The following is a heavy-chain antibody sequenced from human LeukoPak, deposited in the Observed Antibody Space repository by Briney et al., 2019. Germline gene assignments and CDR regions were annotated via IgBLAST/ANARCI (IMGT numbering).Heavy chain of an antibody. J-gene: IGHJ4*02. V-gene: IGHV3-23*01. Sequence: GGSLRLSCAASGFTFSSYAMTWVRQVPGKGLEWVSGIRGNGGSTYYADSVKGRFTISRDNSKNTLYLQMNTLRAEDTAVYYCAKRAVAGTGRAFDYWGQGTLVTVSS. CDR2: IRGNGGST. CDR3: AKRAVAGTGRAFDY. CDR1: GFTFSSYA. D-gene: IGHD6-19*01.